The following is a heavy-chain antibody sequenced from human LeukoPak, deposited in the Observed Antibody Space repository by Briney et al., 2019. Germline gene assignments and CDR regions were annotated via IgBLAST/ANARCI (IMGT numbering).Heavy chain of an antibody. CDR2: IYYSGST. V-gene: IGHV4-39*07. D-gene: IGHD2-2*01. J-gene: IGHJ6*03. CDR1: GGSISSSSYY. Sequence: PSETLSLTCTVSGGSISSSSYYWGWIRQPPGKGLEWIGSIYYSGSTYYNPSLKSRVTISVDTSKNQFSLKLSSVTAADTAVYYCARGYCSSTSCLFSYYMDVWGKGTTVTVSS. CDR3: ARGYCSSTSCLFSYYMDV.